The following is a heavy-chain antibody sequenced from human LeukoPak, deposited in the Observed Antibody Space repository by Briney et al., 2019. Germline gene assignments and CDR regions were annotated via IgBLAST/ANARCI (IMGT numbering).Heavy chain of an antibody. CDR2: ISAYNGNT. CDR3: ARAPEVEYYYYCYMDV. CDR1: GYTFTSYG. Sequence: ASVKVSCKASGYTFTSYGISWVRQAPGQGLEWMGWISAYNGNTNYAQKLQGRVTMTTDTSTSTAYMELRSLRSEDTAVYCCARAPEVEYYYYCYMDVWGKGTTVTVSS. J-gene: IGHJ6*03. D-gene: IGHD1-14*01. V-gene: IGHV1-18*01.